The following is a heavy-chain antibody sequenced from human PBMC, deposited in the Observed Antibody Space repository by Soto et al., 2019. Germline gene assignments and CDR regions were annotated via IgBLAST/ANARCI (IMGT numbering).Heavy chain of an antibody. CDR1: GYTFTSYE. Sequence: ASVKVSCKASGYTFTSYEINWVRQATGQGLEWMGGMNPNSGDTGYSQKFQGRVTMTRNTSITTAYMELSSLRSEDTAVYYCARGVVISISYYYYMDVWGKGTTVTVSS. CDR3: ARGVVISISYYYYMDV. CDR2: MNPNSGDT. V-gene: IGHV1-8*01. J-gene: IGHJ6*03.